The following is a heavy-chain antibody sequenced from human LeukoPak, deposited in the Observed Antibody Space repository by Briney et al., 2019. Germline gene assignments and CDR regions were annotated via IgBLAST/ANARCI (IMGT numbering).Heavy chain of an antibody. D-gene: IGHD3-22*01. J-gene: IGHJ4*02. CDR3: ARDRGDSSGYPYFDY. CDR1: GGSISSGGYY. Sequence: SSQTLSLTCTVSGGSISSGGYYWSWIRQHPGKGLEWIGYIYYSGSTYYNPSLKSRVAISVDTSKNQFSLKLSSVTAADTAVYYCARDRGDSSGYPYFDYWGQGTLVTVSS. CDR2: IYYSGST. V-gene: IGHV4-31*03.